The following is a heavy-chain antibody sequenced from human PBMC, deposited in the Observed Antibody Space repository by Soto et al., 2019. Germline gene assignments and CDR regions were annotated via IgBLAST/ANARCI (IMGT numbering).Heavy chain of an antibody. D-gene: IGHD3-22*01. CDR3: AKELYYDSSGLLDY. J-gene: IGHJ4*02. CDR1: GFTFTTYA. Sequence: GGSLRLSCAASGFTFTTYAMSWVRQAPGKGLEWVSAISGSGTITYDADSVKGRFTISRDTSKHTLSLQMNSLRAEDTALYYCAKELYYDSSGLLDYWGQGTLVTVSS. V-gene: IGHV3-23*01. CDR2: ISGSGTIT.